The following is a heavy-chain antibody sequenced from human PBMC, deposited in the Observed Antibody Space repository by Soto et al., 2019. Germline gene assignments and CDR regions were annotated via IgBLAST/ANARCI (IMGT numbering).Heavy chain of an antibody. CDR3: ARGSRTMVRGSRRWFDP. CDR2: INPNSGGT. J-gene: IGHJ5*02. CDR1: GYTFTGYY. V-gene: IGHV1-2*02. D-gene: IGHD3-10*01. Sequence: ASVQVSCKASGYTFTGYYMHCVRQAPGQGLEWMGWINPNSGGTNYAQKFQGRVTMTRDTSISTAYMELSRLRSDDTAVYYCARGSRTMVRGSRRWFDPWGQGTLVTVSS.